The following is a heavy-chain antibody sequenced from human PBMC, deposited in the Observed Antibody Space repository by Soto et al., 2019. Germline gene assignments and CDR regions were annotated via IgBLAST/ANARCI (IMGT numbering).Heavy chain of an antibody. V-gene: IGHV3-30-3*01. CDR2: ISYDGSNK. J-gene: IGHJ6*02. CDR1: GFSFSSYA. Sequence: QVQLVESGGGVVQPGRSLRLSCAASGFSFSSYAMHWVRQAPGKGLEWVALISYDGSNKYYADSVKGRFTISRDNSKNTLYLQMKSLRAEDTAVYYCARVGRVRGMDVWGQGTTVTVSS. CDR3: ARVGRVRGMDV. D-gene: IGHD2-15*01.